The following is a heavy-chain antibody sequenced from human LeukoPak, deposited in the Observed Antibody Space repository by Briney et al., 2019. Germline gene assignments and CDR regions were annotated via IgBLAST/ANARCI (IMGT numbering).Heavy chain of an antibody. Sequence: SETLSLTCAVYGGSFSGYSWSWIRQPPGKGLEWIGEINHSGSTNYNPSLKSRVTIPVDTSKNQFSLKLSSVTAADTAVYYCARGWTGTPYNWFDPWGQGTLVTVSS. V-gene: IGHV4-34*01. CDR1: GGSFSGYS. D-gene: IGHD1-14*01. CDR3: ARGWTGTPYNWFDP. J-gene: IGHJ5*02. CDR2: INHSGST.